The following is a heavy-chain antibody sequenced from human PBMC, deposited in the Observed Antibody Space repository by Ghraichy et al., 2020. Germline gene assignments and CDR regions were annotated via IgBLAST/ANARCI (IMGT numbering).Heavy chain of an antibody. D-gene: IGHD3-3*01. CDR1: GFDFNLYG. J-gene: IGHJ6*02. V-gene: IGHV3-30*12. CDR2: IWYDGSTK. CDR3: ARVSRRMSASYFYYGMDL. Sequence: GGSLRLSCAASGFDFNLYGMHWVRQAPGKGLEWLTAIWYDGSTKYYRDSVKGRFTISRDNVDNMVFLQMDSLGAEDTAVYYCARVSRRMSASYFYYGMDLWGQGTTVIVS.